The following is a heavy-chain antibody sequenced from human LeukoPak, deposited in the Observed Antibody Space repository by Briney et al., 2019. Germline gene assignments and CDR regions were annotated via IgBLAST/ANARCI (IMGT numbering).Heavy chain of an antibody. D-gene: IGHD2-2*01. CDR1: GVSISSSSHY. J-gene: IGHJ5*02. Sequence: PSETLPLTCTVSGVSISSSSHYWGWTRQPPGKGLEWIGSTSYSGSTYYNPSLKSRVTMSVDTSKNQVSLRLNSVTAADTAVYYCAGQMPAFDPWGQGTLVTVSS. CDR3: AGQMPAFDP. V-gene: IGHV4-39*01. CDR2: TSYSGST.